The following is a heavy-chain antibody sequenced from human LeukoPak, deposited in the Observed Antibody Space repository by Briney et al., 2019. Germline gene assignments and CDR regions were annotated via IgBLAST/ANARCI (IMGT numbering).Heavy chain of an antibody. CDR1: GYTFTNYY. D-gene: IGHD6-13*01. Sequence: GSLRVSCKASGYTFTNYYMHWVRQAPGQGLEWMAIINPSSGSTSYAQTFQGRVTMTRDTSTSTVYMEMSTLRSEDTAMYYCAREYSNSQFDYWGQGTLVTVSS. J-gene: IGHJ4*02. CDR3: AREYSNSQFDY. V-gene: IGHV1-46*01. CDR2: INPSSGST.